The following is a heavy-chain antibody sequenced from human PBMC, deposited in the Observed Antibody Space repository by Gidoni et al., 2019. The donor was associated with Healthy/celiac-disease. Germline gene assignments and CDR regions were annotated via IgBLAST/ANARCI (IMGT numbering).Heavy chain of an antibody. CDR1: GLTFTSYG. Sequence: QVQLVESGGGVVQPGRSLSLSCAAPGLTFTSYGMHWVRQARGQGLGWVAVISYDGSNKYYADSVKGRFTISRDNSKNTLYLQMNSLRAEDTDVYYCAKDLHYGDYGDAFDIWGQGTMVTVSS. J-gene: IGHJ3*02. V-gene: IGHV3-30*18. CDR2: ISYDGSNK. D-gene: IGHD4-17*01. CDR3: AKDLHYGDYGDAFDI.